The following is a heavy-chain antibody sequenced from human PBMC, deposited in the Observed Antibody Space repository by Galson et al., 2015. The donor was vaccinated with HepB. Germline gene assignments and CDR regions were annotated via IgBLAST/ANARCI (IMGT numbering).Heavy chain of an antibody. D-gene: IGHD2-8*01. CDR2: MNPDSGNT. CDR1: GYTFTNYD. Sequence: SVKVSCKASGYTFTNYDINWVRQASGQGLEWMGWMNPDSGNTGYAQKFQGRVTMTRNTSISTAYLDLSSLRSEDTAVYYCARGRYCTTGACPYYLDNWGQGILVTVSS. V-gene: IGHV1-8*01. CDR3: ARGRYCTTGACPYYLDN. J-gene: IGHJ4*02.